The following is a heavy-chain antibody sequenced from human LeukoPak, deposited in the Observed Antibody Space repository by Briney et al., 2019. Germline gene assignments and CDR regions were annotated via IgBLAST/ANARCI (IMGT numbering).Heavy chain of an antibody. CDR1: GGSISSSAYY. D-gene: IGHD6-13*01. V-gene: IGHV4-39*07. CDR3: ARSSSWYERFDY. Sequence: SETLSLTCSVSGGSISSSAYYWGWIRQPPGQGLEWIGSIYYSGNTYYNPSLKSPVTISVDTSKNQFSLKLSSVTAADTAVYYCARSSSWYERFDYWGQGTLVTVSS. J-gene: IGHJ4*02. CDR2: IYYSGNT.